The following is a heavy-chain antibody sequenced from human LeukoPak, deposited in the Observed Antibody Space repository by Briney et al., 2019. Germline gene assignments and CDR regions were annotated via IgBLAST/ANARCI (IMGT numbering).Heavy chain of an antibody. Sequence: VASVKVSCKASGYTFTSYDINWVRQAPGQGLEWMGWISAYIGNTYYAQKFQGRVTMTTDTSTTTAYMELRSLRSDDTGVYYCARFTPRLSGEKFDYWGQGTLVTVSS. V-gene: IGHV1-18*01. CDR2: ISAYIGNT. J-gene: IGHJ4*02. CDR3: ARFTPRLSGEKFDY. CDR1: GYTFTSYD. D-gene: IGHD3-10*01.